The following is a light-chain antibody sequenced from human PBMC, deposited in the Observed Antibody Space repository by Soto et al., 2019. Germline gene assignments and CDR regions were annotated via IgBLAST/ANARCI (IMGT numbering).Light chain of an antibody. CDR3: QQSYRTPLA. CDR1: QSISSY. CDR2: AAS. J-gene: IGKJ1*01. V-gene: IGKV1-39*01. Sequence: DIQMTQSPSSLSASVGDRVTITCRASQSISSYLNWFQQNPGKAPELLIYAASSLQVGVPSRFSGSGSGTDFTLTISSLQPEDFTPYYCQQSYRTPLAFGQGTKVEIK.